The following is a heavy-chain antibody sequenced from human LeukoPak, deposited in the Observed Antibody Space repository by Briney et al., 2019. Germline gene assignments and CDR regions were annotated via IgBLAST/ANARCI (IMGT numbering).Heavy chain of an antibody. CDR1: GGSISSYY. J-gene: IGHJ6*03. CDR2: IYYSGST. CDR3: ARGKYHPSYYYYMDV. V-gene: IGHV4-59*01. D-gene: IGHD6-6*01. Sequence: SETLSLTCTVSGGSISSYYWSWIRQPPGKGLERIGYIYYSGSTNYNPSLKSRVTISVDTSKNQFSLKLSSVTAADTAVYYCARGKYHPSYYYYMDVWGKGTTVTVSS.